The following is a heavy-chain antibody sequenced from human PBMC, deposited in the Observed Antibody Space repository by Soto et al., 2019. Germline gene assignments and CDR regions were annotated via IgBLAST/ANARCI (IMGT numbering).Heavy chain of an antibody. CDR3: VRGSEVGFGELGQ. CDR1: GFSFSSHA. CDR2: ITRNGDST. Sequence: HPGGSLRLSCAASGFSFSSHAMHWVRQAPGKGLEYVSAITRNGDSTTYASSVRGRFNVSRDNSKNALYLQMGSLRAEDMAVYYCVRGSEVGFGELGQWGQGT. V-gene: IGHV3-64*01. D-gene: IGHD3-10*01. J-gene: IGHJ4*02.